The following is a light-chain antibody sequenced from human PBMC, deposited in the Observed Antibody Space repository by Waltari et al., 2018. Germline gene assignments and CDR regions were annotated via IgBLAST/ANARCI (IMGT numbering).Light chain of an antibody. CDR2: AAS. CDR1: ESIDTY. J-gene: IGKJ3*01. V-gene: IGKV1-39*01. Sequence: DIRMTQSPSSLSASVGDRVTITCRASESIDTYLNWYQHKPGKAPETLIYAASILQGGVPSRFTGSGTGTYFTLTINSLQPEDFATYYCKQSYTTPFTFGPGTKVD. CDR3: KQSYTTPFT.